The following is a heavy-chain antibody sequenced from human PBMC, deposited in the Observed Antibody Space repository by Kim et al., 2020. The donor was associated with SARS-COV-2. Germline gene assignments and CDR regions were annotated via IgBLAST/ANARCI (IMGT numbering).Heavy chain of an antibody. J-gene: IGHJ2*01. D-gene: IGHD1-26*01. CDR2: IVTAGDT. V-gene: IGHV3-13*04. Sequence: GGSLRLSCAASGFTFSSYDMHWVRQATGKGLEWVSAIVTAGDTYYPGSVKGRFTISRENAKNSLYLQMNSLRAGDTAVYYCARIVRHNWYFDLWGRGTLV. CDR1: GFTFSSYD. CDR3: ARIVRHNWYFDL.